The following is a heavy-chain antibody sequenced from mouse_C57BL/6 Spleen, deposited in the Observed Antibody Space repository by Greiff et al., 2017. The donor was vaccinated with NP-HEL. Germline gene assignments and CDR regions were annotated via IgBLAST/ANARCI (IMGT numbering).Heavy chain of an antibody. Sequence: VKLMESGPELVKPGASVKISCKASGYAFSSSWMNWVKQRPGKGLEWIGRIYPGDGDTNYNGKFKGKATLTADKSSSTAYMQLSSLTSEDSAVYFCAREEGLHSTWFAYWGQGTLVTVSA. CDR2: IYPGDGDT. J-gene: IGHJ3*01. D-gene: IGHD3-1*01. V-gene: IGHV1-82*01. CDR3: AREEGLHSTWFAY. CDR1: GYAFSSSW.